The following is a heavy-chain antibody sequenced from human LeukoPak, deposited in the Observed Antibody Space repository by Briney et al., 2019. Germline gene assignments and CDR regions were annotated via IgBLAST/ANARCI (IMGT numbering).Heavy chain of an antibody. CDR1: GLTFSSYW. CDR2: IKEEGSEK. Sequence: GGSLRLSCAASGLTFSSYWMSWVRQAPGKGLEWVANIKEEGSEKYYGDSVKGRFTISRDNAKNSLYLQMNSLRAEDTVVYYCARDSSGYQWGQGTLVTVSS. D-gene: IGHD3-22*01. CDR3: ARDSSGYQ. J-gene: IGHJ4*02. V-gene: IGHV3-7*01.